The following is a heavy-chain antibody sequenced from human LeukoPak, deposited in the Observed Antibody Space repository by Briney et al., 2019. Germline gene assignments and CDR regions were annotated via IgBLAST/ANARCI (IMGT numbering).Heavy chain of an antibody. CDR1: GFTFNSYS. J-gene: IGHJ4*02. CDR2: ISGSNSYI. V-gene: IGHV3-21*01. D-gene: IGHD3-10*01. CDR3: AKDPEPVRGVYFDY. Sequence: PGGSLRLSCAASGFTFNSYSMNWVRQAPGKGLEWVSSISGSNSYIYYADSMKGRFTISRDNSKNTLYLQMNSLRAEDTAVYYCAKDPEPVRGVYFDYWGQGTLVTVSS.